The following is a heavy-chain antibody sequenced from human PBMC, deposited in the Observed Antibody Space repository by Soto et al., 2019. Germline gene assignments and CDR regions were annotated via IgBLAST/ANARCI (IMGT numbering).Heavy chain of an antibody. CDR2: ISSSGSTI. J-gene: IGHJ6*02. CDR1: GFTFSSYE. Sequence: GSLRRSCAASGFTFSSYEMNWVRQAPGKGLEWVSYISSSGSTIYYADSVKGRFTISRDNAKNSLYLQMNSLRAEDTAVYYCARGGGVAGLYYYYYYGMDVWGQGTTVTVSS. D-gene: IGHD6-19*01. CDR3: ARGGGVAGLYYYYYYGMDV. V-gene: IGHV3-48*03.